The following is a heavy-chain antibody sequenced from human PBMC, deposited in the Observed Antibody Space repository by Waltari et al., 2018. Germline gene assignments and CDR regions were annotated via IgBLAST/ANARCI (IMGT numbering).Heavy chain of an antibody. D-gene: IGHD5-18*01. CDR1: GYTFTSYA. J-gene: IGHJ4*02. V-gene: IGHV1-3*01. CDR3: ARDATPDMVSYYFDY. Sequence: QVQLVQSGAEVKKPGASVKVSCKASGYTFTSYAMHWVRQAPGQRLEWMGWINAGNGNTKYSQKFQGRVTITRDTSASTAYMELSSLRSEDTAVYYCARDATPDMVSYYFDYWGQGTLVTVSS. CDR2: INAGNGNT.